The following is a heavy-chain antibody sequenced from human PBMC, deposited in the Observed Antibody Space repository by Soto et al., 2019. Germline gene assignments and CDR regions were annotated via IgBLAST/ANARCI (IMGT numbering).Heavy chain of an antibody. V-gene: IGHV3-30*18. CDR3: AKRGILGAQVMAYFDL. J-gene: IGHJ2*01. Sequence: QVQLMESGGGVVQPGRSLRLSCAASGFTFNTYAMHWVRQAPGKGLEWVAVITPDGTEQYYADSVKGRFTISRDNSRNTLYLQMNSLGLEDMSIYLGAKRGILGAQVMAYFDLCGRGTLVTGSS. CDR1: GFTFNTYA. D-gene: IGHD1-26*01. CDR2: ITPDGTEQ.